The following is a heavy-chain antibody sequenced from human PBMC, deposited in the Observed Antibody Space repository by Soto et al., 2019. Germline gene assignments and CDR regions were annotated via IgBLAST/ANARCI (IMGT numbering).Heavy chain of an antibody. D-gene: IGHD3-3*01. V-gene: IGHV1-69*13. CDR3: ARENWSMDYDFWSGYYYGMDV. CDR2: IIPIFGTA. J-gene: IGHJ6*02. Sequence: GASVKVSCKASGGTFSSYAISWVRQAPGQGLEWMGGIIPIFGTANYAQKFQGRVTITADESTSTAYMELSSLRSEDTAVYCCARENWSMDYDFWSGYYYGMDVWGQGTTVTVSS. CDR1: GGTFSSYA.